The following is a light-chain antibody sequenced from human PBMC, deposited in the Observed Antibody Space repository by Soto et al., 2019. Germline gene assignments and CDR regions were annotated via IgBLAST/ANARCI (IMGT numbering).Light chain of an antibody. CDR2: DVT. V-gene: IGLV2-8*01. Sequence: QSALTQPPSASGSPGQSVTISCTGTSSDVGGYDYVSWYQQYPGKAPKLIIYDVTKRPSGVPDRFSGSKSGNTASLTVSGLQAEDEADYYCSSYAGSNKSVFGTGTNLTVL. CDR1: SSDVGGYDY. CDR3: SSYAGSNKSV. J-gene: IGLJ1*01.